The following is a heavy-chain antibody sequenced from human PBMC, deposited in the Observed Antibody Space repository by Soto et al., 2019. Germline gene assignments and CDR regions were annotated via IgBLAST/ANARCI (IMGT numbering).Heavy chain of an antibody. V-gene: IGHV1-18*01. CDR3: ARERWIQLWLDS. Sequence: QVHLVQSGAEVKKPGASVRVSCKASGYSFTNYGIAWVRQAPGQGLEWMGWIKPHNGNTNYVQKFQDRVTMTTDISTNTAYMELRSLRSDDTAVYFCARERWIQLWLDSWGQGTLVTVSS. D-gene: IGHD5-18*01. CDR1: GYSFTNYG. CDR2: IKPHNGNT. J-gene: IGHJ5*01.